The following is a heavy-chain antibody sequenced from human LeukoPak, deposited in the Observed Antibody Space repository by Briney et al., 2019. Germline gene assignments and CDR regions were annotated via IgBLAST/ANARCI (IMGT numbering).Heavy chain of an antibody. V-gene: IGHV3-23*01. J-gene: IGHJ4*02. CDR3: AKWGDYDILTGYYVPDF. CDR2: ITGSGDTT. Sequence: PGGSLRLSCAASGFILRNYAMSWVRQAPGKGLEWVSAITGSGDTTYYADSVKGRFTISRDNSKNTLYVEMNTLRVEDTAIYYCAKWGDYDILTGYYVPDFWGQGTLVTVSS. CDR1: GFILRNYA. D-gene: IGHD3-9*01.